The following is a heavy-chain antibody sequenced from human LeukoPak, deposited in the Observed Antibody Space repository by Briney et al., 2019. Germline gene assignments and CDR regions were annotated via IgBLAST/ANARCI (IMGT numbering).Heavy chain of an antibody. CDR1: GFTFCSYS. D-gene: IGHD1-26*01. J-gene: IGHJ1*01. Sequence: GGSLRLSCAASGFTFCSYSMNWVRQAPGKGLEWVSYISSSSSTIYYADSVKGRFTISRDNAKNSLYLQMNSLRAEDTAVYYCARGFVGATREYFQHWGQGTLVTVSS. CDR3: ARGFVGATREYFQH. CDR2: ISSSSSTI. V-gene: IGHV3-48*01.